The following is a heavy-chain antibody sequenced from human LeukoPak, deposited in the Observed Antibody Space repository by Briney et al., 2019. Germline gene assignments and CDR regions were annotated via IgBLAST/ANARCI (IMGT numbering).Heavy chain of an antibody. J-gene: IGHJ2*01. CDR1: GFTFSSYW. Sequence: GGSLRLSCAASGFTFSSYWMSWVRQAPGKGLEWVANIKQDGSEKYYVDPVKGRFTISRDNAKNSLYLQMNSLRAEDTAVYYCARVRVGGVGVMVYAVHWYFDLWGRGTLVTVSS. D-gene: IGHD2-8*01. V-gene: IGHV3-7*01. CDR2: IKQDGSEK. CDR3: ARVRVGGVGVMVYAVHWYFDL.